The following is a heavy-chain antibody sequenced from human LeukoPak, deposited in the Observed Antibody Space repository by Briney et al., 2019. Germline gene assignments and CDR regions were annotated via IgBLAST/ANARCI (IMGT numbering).Heavy chain of an antibody. V-gene: IGHV3-74*01. CDR3: ARGPNSNWSGLDF. D-gene: IGHD6-6*01. Sequence: GGSLRLSCAASGFIFSSYSMSWVRQLPGKGLVWVSRISPTGSTTSYADSVKGRFTVSRDNAKNTLYLQVNNLRAEDTAVYYCARGPNSNWSGLDFWGQGTLLTVSS. J-gene: IGHJ4*02. CDR2: ISPTGSTT. CDR1: GFIFSSYS.